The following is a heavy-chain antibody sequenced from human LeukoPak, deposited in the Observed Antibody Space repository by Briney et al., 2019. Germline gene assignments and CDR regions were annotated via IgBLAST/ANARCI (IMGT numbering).Heavy chain of an antibody. CDR3: AREVDSSGWYGLGA. CDR1: GYSISSGYY. D-gene: IGHD6-19*01. CDR2: IYHSGNT. J-gene: IGHJ4*02. V-gene: IGHV4-38-2*02. Sequence: SETLSLTCTVSGYSISSGYYWGWIRQPPGKGLEWIGSIYHSGNTYYNPSLKSRVTISVDTSKNQLSLKLSSVTAADTAVYYCAREVDSSGWYGLGAWGQGTLVTVSS.